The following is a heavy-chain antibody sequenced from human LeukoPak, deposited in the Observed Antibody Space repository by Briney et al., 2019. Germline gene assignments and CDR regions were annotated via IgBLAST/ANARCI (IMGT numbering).Heavy chain of an antibody. CDR3: ARAGGYYGSGSFLDH. CDR2: IYHSGST. J-gene: IGHJ5*02. V-gene: IGHV4-38-2*02. Sequence: SETLSLTCTVSRYDINSVYYWGWIRQPPGKGLEWIGSIYHSGSTYYNASLKSRVTISMDTSRNKFSLNLNSVTAADTAVYYCARAGGYYGSGSFLDHWGQGLLVTVSS. CDR1: RYDINSVYY. D-gene: IGHD3-10*01.